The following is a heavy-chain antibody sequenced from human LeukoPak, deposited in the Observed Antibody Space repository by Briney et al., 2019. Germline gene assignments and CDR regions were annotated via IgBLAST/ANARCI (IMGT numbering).Heavy chain of an antibody. CDR2: IYYSGST. CDR3: ARGTYDFWSGYRKGMDV. J-gene: IGHJ6*02. V-gene: IGHV4-59*01. D-gene: IGHD3-3*01. Sequence: ASETLSLICTVSGGSINSYCWSWIRQPPGKGLEWIGYIYYSGSTNYNPSLKSRVTISVDTSKNQFSLKLSSVTAADTAVYYCARGTYDFWSGYRKGMDVWGQGTMVTVSS. CDR1: GGSINSYC.